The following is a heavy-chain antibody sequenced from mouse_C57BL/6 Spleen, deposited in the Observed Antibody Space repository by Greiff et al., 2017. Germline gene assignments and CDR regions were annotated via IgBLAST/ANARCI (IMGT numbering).Heavy chain of an antibody. Sequence: VQLQQSGPELVKPGASVKISCKASGYTFTDYYMNWVKQSHGKSLEWIGDINPNNGGTSYNQKFKGKATLTVDKSSSTAYMELRSLTSEDSAVYYCARQGSSGYFDVWGTGTTVTVSS. J-gene: IGHJ1*03. CDR3: ARQGSSGYFDV. CDR2: INPNNGGT. CDR1: GYTFTDYY. D-gene: IGHD1-1*01. V-gene: IGHV1-26*01.